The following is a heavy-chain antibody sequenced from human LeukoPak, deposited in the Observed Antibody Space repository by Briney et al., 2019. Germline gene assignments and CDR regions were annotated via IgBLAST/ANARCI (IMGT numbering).Heavy chain of an antibody. J-gene: IGHJ3*01. D-gene: IGHD3-16*01. Sequence: SGPTLVKPTQTLTLTCTFSGFSLSSSGLAVAWIRQPPGKALEWLALVYWDDDKRFNSSLNNRLTIVKDTSKNQVVLRLTGVDPEDTATYYCGNMLRSLVRGWGQGTMVTVSS. V-gene: IGHV2-5*02. CDR1: GFSLSSSGLA. CDR3: GNMLRSLVRG. CDR2: VYWDDDK.